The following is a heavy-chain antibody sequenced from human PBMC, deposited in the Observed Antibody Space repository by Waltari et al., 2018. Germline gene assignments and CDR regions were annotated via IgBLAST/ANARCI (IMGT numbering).Heavy chain of an antibody. CDR3: AGGGITGTPGAFDI. CDR1: GYSISSGYY. J-gene: IGHJ3*02. V-gene: IGHV4-38-2*02. Sequence: QVQLQESGPGLVKPSETLSLTCTVSGYSISSGYYWGWIRQPPGKGLEWIGSIYHSGSTYYNPSLKSGVTISVDTSKNQFSRKLSSGTAAETAVYYCAGGGITGTPGAFDIWGQGTMVTVSS. CDR2: IYHSGST. D-gene: IGHD1-7*01.